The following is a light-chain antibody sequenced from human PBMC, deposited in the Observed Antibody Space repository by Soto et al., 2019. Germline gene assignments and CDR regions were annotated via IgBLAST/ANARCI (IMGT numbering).Light chain of an antibody. CDR1: QGISNY. V-gene: IGKV1-27*01. Sequence: DTQMTQSPSSLSASVGDRVTITCRASQGISNYLAWYQQKPGKVPKLLIYCASTLQSGVPSRFSGSGSGPDFTLTISSLPPEDVATYYCQKYNSAPRTFGQGTKLEIK. CDR3: QKYNSAPRT. CDR2: CAS. J-gene: IGKJ2*01.